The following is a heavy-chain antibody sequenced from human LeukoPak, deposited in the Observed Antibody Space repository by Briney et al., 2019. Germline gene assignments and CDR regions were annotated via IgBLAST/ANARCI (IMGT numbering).Heavy chain of an antibody. CDR1: GFTFDDYA. J-gene: IGHJ4*02. Sequence: PGRSLRLSCAASGFTFDDYAMHWVRQAPGKGLEWVSGISWNSGSIGYADSVKGRFTISRDNAKNSLYLQMNSLRAEDTALYYCAKDTDGSGWSFDYRGQGTLVTVSS. V-gene: IGHV3-9*01. CDR2: ISWNSGSI. D-gene: IGHD6-19*01. CDR3: AKDTDGSGWSFDY.